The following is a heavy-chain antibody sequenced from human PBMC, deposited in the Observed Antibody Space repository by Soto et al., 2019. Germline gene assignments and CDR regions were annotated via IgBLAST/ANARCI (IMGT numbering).Heavy chain of an antibody. CDR1: GFTFSNYA. V-gene: IGHV3-30*03. CDR3: ATSWTTLTTGFDF. J-gene: IGHJ4*02. CDR2: ISSDGSEK. Sequence: PGGSLRLSCVASGFTFSNYAMHWVRQAPGKGLGWVAVISSDGSEKYYLDSVRDRFTISRDNSKNTLYLQMNNLRHEDTAMYYCATSWTTLTTGFDFWGQGALVIVSS. D-gene: IGHD4-17*01.